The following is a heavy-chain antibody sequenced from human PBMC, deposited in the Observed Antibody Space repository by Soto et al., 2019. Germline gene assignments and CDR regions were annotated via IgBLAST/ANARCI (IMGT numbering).Heavy chain of an antibody. J-gene: IGHJ4*02. V-gene: IGHV1-46*01. Sequence: GASVKVSCKAIGYSFTRHYMHWVRQAPGQGLEWMGTIFPGGVNIAYAQKVEGRVTMTRNTSISTAYMELSSLRSEDTAVYYCARGVYYDSSGYYYDGPYFDYWGQGTLVTVSS. CDR2: IFPGGVNI. D-gene: IGHD3-22*01. CDR1: GYSFTRHY. CDR3: ARGVYYDSSGYYYDGPYFDY.